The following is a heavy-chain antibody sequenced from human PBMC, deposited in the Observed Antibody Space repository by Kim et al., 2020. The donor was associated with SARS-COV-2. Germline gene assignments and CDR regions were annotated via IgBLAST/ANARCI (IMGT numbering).Heavy chain of an antibody. V-gene: IGHV3-9*01. D-gene: IGHD1-26*01. J-gene: IGHJ4*02. CDR3: AKGATHFDY. Sequence: FTISRDNAKNSLYLQMNSLRAEDTALYYCAKGATHFDYWGQGTLVTVSS.